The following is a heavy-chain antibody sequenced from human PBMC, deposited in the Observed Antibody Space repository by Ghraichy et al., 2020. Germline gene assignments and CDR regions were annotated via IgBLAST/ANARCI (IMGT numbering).Heavy chain of an antibody. CDR3: AKVPRLLWFGELLFGDY. CDR1: GFTFSSYA. Sequence: GGSLRLSCAASGFTFSSYAMSWVRQAPGKGLEWVSAISGSGGSTYYADSVKGRFTISRDNSKNTLYLQMNSLRAEDTAVYYCAKVPRLLWFGELLFGDYWGQGTLVTVSS. D-gene: IGHD3-10*01. CDR2: ISGSGGST. V-gene: IGHV3-23*01. J-gene: IGHJ4*02.